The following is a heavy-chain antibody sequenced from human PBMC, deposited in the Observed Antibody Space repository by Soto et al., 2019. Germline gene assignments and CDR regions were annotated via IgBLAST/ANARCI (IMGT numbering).Heavy chain of an antibody. D-gene: IGHD3-10*01. CDR2: INHSGST. CDR3: ARGSPGARRPRYYYYMDV. V-gene: IGHV4-34*01. CDR1: GGSFSGYY. Sequence: QVQLQQWGAGLLKPSETLSLTCAVYGGSFSGYYWSWIRQPPGKGLEWIGEINHSGSTNYNPSLKSRVTISVDTSKNQFSLKLSSVTAADTAVYYCARGSPGARRPRYYYYMDVWGKGTTVTVSS. J-gene: IGHJ6*03.